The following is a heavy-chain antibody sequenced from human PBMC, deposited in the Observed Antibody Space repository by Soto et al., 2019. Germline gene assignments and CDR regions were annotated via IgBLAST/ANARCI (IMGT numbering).Heavy chain of an antibody. V-gene: IGHV5-51*01. Sequence: GESLKISCKGSGYSFTSYWIGWVRQMPGKGLEWMGIIYPGDSDTRYSPSFQGQVTISADESISTAYLQWSSLKASDTAMYYCAGSIAAAGTDFDYWGQGTLVTVSS. CDR2: IYPGDSDT. CDR3: AGSIAAAGTDFDY. CDR1: GYSFTSYW. J-gene: IGHJ4*02. D-gene: IGHD6-13*01.